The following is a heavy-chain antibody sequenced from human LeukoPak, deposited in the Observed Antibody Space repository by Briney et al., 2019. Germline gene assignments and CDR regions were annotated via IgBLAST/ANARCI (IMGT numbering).Heavy chain of an antibody. J-gene: IGHJ5*02. CDR2: INSDGSST. D-gene: IGHD3-3*01. CDR1: GFTFSSYW. CDR3: ARGLGITIFGVVSQYNWFAP. Sequence: GGSLRLSCAASGFTFSSYWMHWVRQAPGKGLMWVSRINSDGSSTSYADSVKGRFTISRDNAKNTMYLQTNSLRAEDTAVYYCARGLGITIFGVVSQYNWFAPWGQGTLVTVSS. V-gene: IGHV3-74*01.